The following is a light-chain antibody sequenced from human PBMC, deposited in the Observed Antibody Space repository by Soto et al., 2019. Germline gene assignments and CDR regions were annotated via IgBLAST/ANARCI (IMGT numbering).Light chain of an antibody. CDR3: QQSYSTPIT. CDR1: QGIRND. J-gene: IGKJ5*01. CDR2: AAS. Sequence: IQMTQSPSCLSASVGDRATITSRASQGIRNDLGWYQQKTGKATKRLIYAASSLQSGVTSRFSGSGSGTEFTLNISSLQPDDFATYYCQQSYSTPITFGQGTRM. V-gene: IGKV1-17*01.